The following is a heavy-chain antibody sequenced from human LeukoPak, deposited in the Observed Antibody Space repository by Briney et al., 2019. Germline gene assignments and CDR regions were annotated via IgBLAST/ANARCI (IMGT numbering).Heavy chain of an antibody. CDR3: AKDLRFNEYY. V-gene: IGHV3-23*01. CDR2: IGGRGTNT. J-gene: IGHJ4*02. D-gene: IGHD4-17*01. Sequence: GGSLRLSCAGSGFTFSNYAMIWVRQAPGKGLEWVSAIGGRGTNTFYADSVKGRFTISRDNSKNTLYLQMNSLRAEDTAVYYCAKDLRFNEYYWGQGTLVTVSS. CDR1: GFTFSNYA.